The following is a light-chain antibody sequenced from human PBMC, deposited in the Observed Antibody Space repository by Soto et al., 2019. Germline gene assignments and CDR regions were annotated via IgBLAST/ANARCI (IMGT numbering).Light chain of an antibody. CDR2: GAS. CDR1: QSVSSSY. Sequence: EIVLTQSPGTLSLSPGESATLSGRASQSVSSSYLAWYQQKPGQAPRLLIYGASSRATGIPDRFSGSGSGTDFTLTISRLEPEDFAVYYCQQYGSSPTFGQGTKVDTK. J-gene: IGKJ1*01. CDR3: QQYGSSPT. V-gene: IGKV3-20*01.